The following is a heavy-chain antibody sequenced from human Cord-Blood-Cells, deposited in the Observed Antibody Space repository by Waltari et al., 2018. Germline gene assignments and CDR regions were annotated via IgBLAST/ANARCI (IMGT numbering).Heavy chain of an antibody. D-gene: IGHD7-27*01. CDR1: GGTFSSYA. Sequence: QVQLVQSGAEVKKPGSSVKVSCKASGGTFSSYAISWVRQAPGQGLEWMGGIIPIFGTANYAQKFQGRVTITADESTSTTYMELSNLRSEDTAVYYCARLDWGSGAFDIWGQGTMVTVSS. V-gene: IGHV1-69*01. J-gene: IGHJ3*02. CDR3: ARLDWGSGAFDI. CDR2: IIPIFGTA.